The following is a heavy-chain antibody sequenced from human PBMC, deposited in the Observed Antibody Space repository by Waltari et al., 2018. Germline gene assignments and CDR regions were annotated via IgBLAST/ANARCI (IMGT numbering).Heavy chain of an antibody. CDR3: ARESIAAAGTLDY. CDR2: IYYSGST. V-gene: IGHV4-39*07. CDR1: GCSISSSRYY. J-gene: IGHJ4*02. Sequence: QLQLQESGPGLVKPSETLSLTCTVSGCSISSSRYYWGRLRQPPAKGLEWTGSIYYSGSTYYNPSLKSRVTISVDTSKNQSSLKLSSVTAADTAVYYCARESIAAAGTLDYWGQGTLVTVSS. D-gene: IGHD6-13*01.